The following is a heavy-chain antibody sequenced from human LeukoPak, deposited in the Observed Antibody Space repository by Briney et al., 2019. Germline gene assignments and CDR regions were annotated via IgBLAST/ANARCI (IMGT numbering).Heavy chain of an antibody. CDR2: IIPILGIA. Sequence: SVKVSCKASGGTFSSYTISWVRQAPGQGLEWMGRIIPILGIANYAQKFQGRVTITADKSTSTAYMELSNLRSEDTAVYYCARGKGDYRLIYWGQGTLVTVSS. J-gene: IGHJ4*02. CDR3: ARGKGDYRLIY. D-gene: IGHD4-11*01. CDR1: GGTFSSYT. V-gene: IGHV1-69*02.